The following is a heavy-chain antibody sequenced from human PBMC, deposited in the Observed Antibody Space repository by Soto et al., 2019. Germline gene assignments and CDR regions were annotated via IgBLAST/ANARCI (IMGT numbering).Heavy chain of an antibody. CDR2: INHSGSA. CDR1: GGSFSGYI. Sequence: QVQLQQSGAGLLKPSETLSLTCDVYGGSFSGYIWTWIRQTPGKGLQLIGQINHSGSANYNPSLKSRVTISGHTSTSPFSMELSSGTAAVTAVYYCARGLITGSQYSGGWSYFDSWGQGTQVTVSS. J-gene: IGHJ4*02. CDR3: ARGLITGSQYSGGWSYFDS. V-gene: IGHV4-34*01. D-gene: IGHD1-26*01.